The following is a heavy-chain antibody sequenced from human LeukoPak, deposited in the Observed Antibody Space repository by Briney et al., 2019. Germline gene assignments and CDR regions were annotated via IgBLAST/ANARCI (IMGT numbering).Heavy chain of an antibody. CDR1: GFTFSSYS. CDR2: ISSSSSYI. D-gene: IGHD6-13*01. J-gene: IGHJ4*02. CDR3: ARERQQLAIFDY. V-gene: IGHV3-21*01. Sequence: GGSLRLSCAASGFTFSSYSMNWVRQAPGEGLEWVSSISSSSSYIYYADSVKGRSTISRDNAKNSLYLQMNSLRAEDTAVYYCARERQQLAIFDYWGQGTLVTVSS.